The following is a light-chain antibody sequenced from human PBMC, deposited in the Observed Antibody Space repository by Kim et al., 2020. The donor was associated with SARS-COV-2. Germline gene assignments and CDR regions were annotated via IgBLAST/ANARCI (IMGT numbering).Light chain of an antibody. CDR2: NNN. J-gene: IGLJ3*02. Sequence: GQMYSISGSGITSNIGKNYLYWYQHLPGTAPKLLIDNNNQRPSGVPDRFSGSKSGTSASLAISGLRSEDEADYYCAVWDDSLDGWVFGGGTQLTVL. CDR1: TSNIGKNY. V-gene: IGLV1-47*02. CDR3: AVWDDSLDGWV.